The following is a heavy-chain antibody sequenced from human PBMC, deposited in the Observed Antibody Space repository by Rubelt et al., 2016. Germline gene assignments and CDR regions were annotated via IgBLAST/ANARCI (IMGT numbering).Heavy chain of an antibody. CDR2: ISYDGSNK. CDR3: ARGETYYYGSGEAYYFDY. Sequence: SYAMHWVRQAPGKGLEWVAVISYDGSNKYYADSVKGRFTISRDNSKNTLYLQMNSLRAEDTAVYYCARGETYYYGSGEAYYFDYWGQGTLVTVSS. J-gene: IGHJ4*02. V-gene: IGHV3-30*04. D-gene: IGHD3-10*01. CDR1: SYA.